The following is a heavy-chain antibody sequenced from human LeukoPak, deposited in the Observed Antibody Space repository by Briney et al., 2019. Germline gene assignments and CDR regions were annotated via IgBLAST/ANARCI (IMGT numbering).Heavy chain of an antibody. CDR2: IYTSGST. D-gene: IGHD2-15*01. CDR3: ARDIVVVVAATYNWFDP. CDR1: GGSISSGSYY. J-gene: IGHJ5*02. Sequence: SETLSLTCTVSGGSISSGSYYWSWIRQPAGKGLEWIGRIYTSGSTNYNPSLKGRVTISVDTSKNQFSLKLSSVTAADTAVYYCARDIVVVVAATYNWFDPWGQGTLVTVSS. V-gene: IGHV4-61*02.